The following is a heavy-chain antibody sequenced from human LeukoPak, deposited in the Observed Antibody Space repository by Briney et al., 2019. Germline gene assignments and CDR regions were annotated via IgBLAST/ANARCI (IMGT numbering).Heavy chain of an antibody. Sequence: SETLSLTCAVYGGSFSGYYWSWIRQPPGKGLEWIGEIYHSGSTNYNPSLKSRVTISVDRSKNQFSLKLSSVTAADTAVYYCARVVVVAATNWFDPWGQGTLVTVSS. J-gene: IGHJ5*02. D-gene: IGHD2-15*01. CDR2: IYHSGST. CDR3: ARVVVVAATNWFDP. CDR1: GGSFSGYY. V-gene: IGHV4-34*01.